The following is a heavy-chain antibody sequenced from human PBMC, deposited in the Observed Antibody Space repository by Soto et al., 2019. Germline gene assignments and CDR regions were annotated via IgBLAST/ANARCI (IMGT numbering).Heavy chain of an antibody. CDR2: IYYSGTT. D-gene: IGHD1-26*01. Sequence: QVQLQESGPGLVKPSDTLSLTCAVSGYSISSSNWWGWIRQPPGKGLEWIGYIYYSGTTYYNPSLQSRVTMSVDTSKNQFSLKLTSVTAVDTAVYYCERREIQGPIDYWGQGTLVTVSS. CDR1: GYSISSSNW. J-gene: IGHJ4*02. V-gene: IGHV4-28*01. CDR3: ERREIQGPIDY.